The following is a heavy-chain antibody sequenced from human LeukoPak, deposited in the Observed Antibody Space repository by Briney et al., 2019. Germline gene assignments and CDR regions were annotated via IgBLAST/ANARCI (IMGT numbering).Heavy chain of an antibody. D-gene: IGHD6-19*01. Sequence: ASVKVSGKASGYTFTSYDINWVRQATGQGLEWMGWMNPNSGNTGYAQKFQGRVTMTRNTSISTAYMELSSLRSEDTAVYYCARAIAVADYYFDYWGQGTLVTVSS. V-gene: IGHV1-8*01. CDR1: GYTFTSYD. CDR3: ARAIAVADYYFDY. J-gene: IGHJ4*02. CDR2: MNPNSGNT.